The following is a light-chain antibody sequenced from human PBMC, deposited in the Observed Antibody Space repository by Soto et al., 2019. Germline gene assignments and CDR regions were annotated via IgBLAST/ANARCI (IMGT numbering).Light chain of an antibody. CDR3: QQYNTYWT. CDR2: DAS. V-gene: IGKV1-5*01. CDR1: QSINNW. J-gene: IGKJ1*01. Sequence: DIQLTQSPSTLSASVGDRVTITCRASQSINNWLVWYQQKPGKVPNLLIFDASTLERGVPSRFSGSGSGTEFALTISSSQPDDFATYYCQQYNTYWTFGQGTKVEIK.